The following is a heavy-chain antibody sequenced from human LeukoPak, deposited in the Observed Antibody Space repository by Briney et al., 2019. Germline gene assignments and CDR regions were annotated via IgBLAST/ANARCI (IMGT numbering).Heavy chain of an antibody. D-gene: IGHD3-3*02. CDR3: ARGLRIFGVVPSSGGWFDP. V-gene: IGHV4-34*01. CDR1: GGSFSGYY. CDR2: INHSGSN. J-gene: IGHJ5*02. Sequence: SETLSLTCAVYGGSFSGYYWCWIRLPPGNGLEWIGEINHSGSNNYNPSLKSQVTISVDTSKIQFSLKLSSVTAADTAVYYGARGLRIFGVVPSSGGWFDPWGQGTLVTVSS.